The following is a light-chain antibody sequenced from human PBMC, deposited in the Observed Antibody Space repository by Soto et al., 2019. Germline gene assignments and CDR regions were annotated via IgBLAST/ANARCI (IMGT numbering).Light chain of an antibody. V-gene: IGKV3-15*01. Sequence: EIVMTQSPATLSVSPGERATLSCRASQSVSSNLAWYQQKPGQAPRLLIYGASTMATGIPAWFSGSGSGTDFPFTISSLQSEDFAVYYCQQYNNWPRAFGQGTNVEIK. CDR2: GAS. CDR1: QSVSSN. J-gene: IGKJ1*01. CDR3: QQYNNWPRA.